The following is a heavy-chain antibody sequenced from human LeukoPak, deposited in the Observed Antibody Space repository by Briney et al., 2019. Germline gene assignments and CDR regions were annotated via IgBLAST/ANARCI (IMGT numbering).Heavy chain of an antibody. V-gene: IGHV1-69*05. Sequence: SVKVSCKASGGTFSSYAISWVRQAPGQGREWMGGIIPIFGTANYAQKFQGRVTITTDESTSTAYMELSSLRSEDTAVYYCARDGPGRITMLDWGQGTLVTVSS. CDR1: GGTFSSYA. D-gene: IGHD3-10*02. CDR3: ARDGPGRITMLD. J-gene: IGHJ4*02. CDR2: IIPIFGTA.